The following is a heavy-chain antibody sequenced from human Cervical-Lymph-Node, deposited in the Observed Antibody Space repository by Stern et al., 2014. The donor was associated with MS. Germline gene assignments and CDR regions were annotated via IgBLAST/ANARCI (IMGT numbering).Heavy chain of an antibody. CDR1: GGTFSSHA. V-gene: IGHV1-69*01. J-gene: IGHJ6*02. CDR2: VITIFGTV. CDR3: ARDQIPYYYYGMDV. D-gene: IGHD2-2*02. Sequence: QVQLVQSGAEVKKPGSSVKVSCQTSGGTFSSHAINWVRQAPGQGLEWMGGVITIFGTVDYAQKFQGRLTITADESTNTAYMELSSLRSEDTAVYYCARDQIPYYYYGMDVWGQGTTVTVSS.